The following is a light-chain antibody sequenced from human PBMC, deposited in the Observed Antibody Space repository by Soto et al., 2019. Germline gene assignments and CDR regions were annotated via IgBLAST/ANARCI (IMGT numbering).Light chain of an antibody. Sequence: EIVMTQSTATLSVSPGERATLSCRASQRVSSNLAWYQQKPGQAPRLLIYGASTRATGIPARFSGSRSGTEFTLTISSLQSEDFAVYYCQQYNNWPQTFGQGTKVEIK. CDR1: QRVSSN. J-gene: IGKJ1*01. CDR2: GAS. CDR3: QQYNNWPQT. V-gene: IGKV3-15*01.